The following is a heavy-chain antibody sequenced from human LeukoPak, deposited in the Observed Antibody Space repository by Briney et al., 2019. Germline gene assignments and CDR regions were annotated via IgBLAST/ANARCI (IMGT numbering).Heavy chain of an antibody. V-gene: IGHV4-59*08. CDR1: GGSISSYY. Sequence: SETLSLTCTVSGGSISSYYWSWIRQPPGKGLEWIGYIYYSGSTNYNPSLKSRVTISVDTSKNQSSLKLSSVTAADTAVYYCARRADSSSSNSYYYYYYMDVWGKGTTVTVSS. D-gene: IGHD6-6*01. J-gene: IGHJ6*03. CDR3: ARRADSSSSNSYYYYYYMDV. CDR2: IYYSGST.